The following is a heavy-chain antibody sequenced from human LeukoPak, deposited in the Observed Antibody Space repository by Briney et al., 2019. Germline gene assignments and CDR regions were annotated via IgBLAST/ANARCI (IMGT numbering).Heavy chain of an antibody. V-gene: IGHV4-39*07. J-gene: IGHJ4*02. Sequence: SETLSLTCTVSGDSISSGSHYWDWIRQPPGKGPEWIGSIYYSGITYYNPSLKGRVTMSVDTSKNHFSLNLSSLTAADTAVYYCARDAVYRFSRDYFDYWGQGALVTVSS. CDR3: ARDAVYRFSRDYFDY. CDR2: IYYSGIT. CDR1: GDSISSGSHY. D-gene: IGHD1-14*01.